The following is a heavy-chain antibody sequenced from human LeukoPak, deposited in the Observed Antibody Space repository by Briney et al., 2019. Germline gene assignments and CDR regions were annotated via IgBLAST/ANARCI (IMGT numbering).Heavy chain of an antibody. CDR2: IYTSGST. J-gene: IGHJ6*02. V-gene: IGHV4-4*07. Sequence: SETLSLTCTVSGCSISSGFYWGWIRQPAGKGLEWIGRIYTSGSTNYNPSLKSRVTMSVDTSKNQFSLKLSSVTAADTAVYYCARDHGLRSYYYYGMDVWGQGTTVTVSS. CDR1: GCSISSGFY. CDR3: ARDHGLRSYYYYGMDV. D-gene: IGHD3-10*01.